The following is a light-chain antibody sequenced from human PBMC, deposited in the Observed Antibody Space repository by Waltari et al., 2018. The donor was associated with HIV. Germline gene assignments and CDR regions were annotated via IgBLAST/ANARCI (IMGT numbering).Light chain of an antibody. CDR1: QSVSNNY. CDR3: QQYSGSPRT. Sequence: EIVLTQSAGTLSLSPGERATLSCRASQSVSNNYLAWYQHKPGQAPRVLIYGVSSRATGIPDRFSGSGSGTEFTLTISRLEPEDFAVYYCQQYSGSPRTFGQGTKVEFK. V-gene: IGKV3-20*01. J-gene: IGKJ1*01. CDR2: GVS.